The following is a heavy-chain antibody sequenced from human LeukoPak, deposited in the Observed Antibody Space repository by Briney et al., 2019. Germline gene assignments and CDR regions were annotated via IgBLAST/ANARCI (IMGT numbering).Heavy chain of an antibody. CDR1: GFTFSSYA. CDR2: ISGSGGST. Sequence: RTGGSLRLSCAASGFTFSSYAMSWVRQAPGKGLEWVSAISGSGGSTYYADSVKGRFTISRDNSKNTLYLQMNSLRVEDTAVYYCAKDRSWHHYFDYWGQGTLVTVSS. CDR3: AKDRSWHHYFDY. V-gene: IGHV3-23*01. J-gene: IGHJ4*02.